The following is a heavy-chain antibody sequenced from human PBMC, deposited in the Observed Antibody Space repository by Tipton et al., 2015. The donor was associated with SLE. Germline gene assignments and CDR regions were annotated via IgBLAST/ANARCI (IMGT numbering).Heavy chain of an antibody. CDR2: INHSGST. Sequence: GLVKPSETLSLTCAVYGGSFSGYYWSWIRQPPGKGLEWIGEINHSGSTNYNPSLKSRVTISVDTSKNQFSLKLSSVTAADTAVYYCARGDYGSGSYYNARRREPFDYWGQGTLVTVSS. V-gene: IGHV4-34*01. D-gene: IGHD3-10*01. J-gene: IGHJ4*02. CDR3: ARGDYGSGSYYNARRREPFDY. CDR1: GGSFSGYY.